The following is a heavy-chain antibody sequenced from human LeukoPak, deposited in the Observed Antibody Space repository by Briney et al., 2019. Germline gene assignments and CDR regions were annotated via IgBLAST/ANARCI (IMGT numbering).Heavy chain of an antibody. J-gene: IGHJ4*02. CDR1: GFTFSSYE. CDR3: AKLVLWYSSGWYPGGSDY. D-gene: IGHD6-19*01. CDR2: ISGSGGST. V-gene: IGHV3-23*01. Sequence: PGGSLRLSCAASGFTFSSYEMNWVRQAPGKGLEWVSAISGSGGSTYYADSVKGRFTISRDNSKNTLYLQMNSLRAEDTAVYYCAKLVLWYSSGWYPGGSDYWGQGTLVTVSS.